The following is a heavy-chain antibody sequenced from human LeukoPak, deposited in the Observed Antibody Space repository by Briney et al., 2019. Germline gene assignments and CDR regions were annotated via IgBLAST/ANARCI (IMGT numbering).Heavy chain of an antibody. D-gene: IGHD2-21*02. CDR2: IQREIDGGTT. CDR3: ATELLSHFDY. Sequence: GGSLRLSCEASGFTFSDAWMSWVRQAPGRGLEWVGRIQREIDGGTTDYAAPVKGRFTISRDDSKNTLYLQMNSLRIEDTAVYYCATELLSHFDYWSQGTLVTVSS. V-gene: IGHV3-15*01. J-gene: IGHJ4*02. CDR1: GFTFSDAW.